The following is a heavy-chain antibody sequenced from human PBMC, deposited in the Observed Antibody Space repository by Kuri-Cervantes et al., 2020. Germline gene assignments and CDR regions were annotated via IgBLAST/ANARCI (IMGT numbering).Heavy chain of an antibody. CDR1: GDSVSSHDAA. CDR3: ARGGTVLCEMDV. D-gene: IGHD1-26*01. J-gene: IGHJ6*04. CDR2: TYYRSKRYN. V-gene: IGHV6-1*01. Sequence: SETLSLTCAISGDSVSSHDAAWNWIRQSPSRGLEWLGRTYYRSKRYNDYAVSAKSRITINPDTSKNQFSLQLNSVTPEDTAVYYCARGGTVLCEMDVWGKGTTVTVSS.